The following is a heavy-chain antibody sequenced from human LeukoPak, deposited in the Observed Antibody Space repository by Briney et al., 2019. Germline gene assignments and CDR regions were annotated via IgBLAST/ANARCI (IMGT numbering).Heavy chain of an antibody. CDR3: ARFSHSSGWFTDYFDY. CDR2: IYPGDSDT. D-gene: IGHD6-19*01. Sequence: GESLKISCKGSGYSFTSYWIGWVRQMPGKGLEWMGIIYPGDSDTRYSPSFQGQVTISADKSISTAYLQWSSLKASDTAMYYCARFSHSSGWFTDYFDYWGQGTLVTVSS. J-gene: IGHJ4*02. V-gene: IGHV5-51*01. CDR1: GYSFTSYW.